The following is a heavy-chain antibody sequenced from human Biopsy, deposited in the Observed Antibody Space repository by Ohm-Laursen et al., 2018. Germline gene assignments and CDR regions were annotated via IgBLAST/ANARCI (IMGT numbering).Heavy chain of an antibody. CDR2: IYTSGIT. CDR3: ARDRDRRGWFDP. Sequence: PSETLSLTCTVSGGSISGYHWSWIRQPAGKGLEWIGQIYTSGITNYNPSLKSRVTMSVDASKNKFSLRVSSVTAADTAVYYCARDRDRRGWFDPWGQGTLVTVSS. CDR1: GGSISGYH. V-gene: IGHV4-4*07. D-gene: IGHD1-14*01. J-gene: IGHJ5*02.